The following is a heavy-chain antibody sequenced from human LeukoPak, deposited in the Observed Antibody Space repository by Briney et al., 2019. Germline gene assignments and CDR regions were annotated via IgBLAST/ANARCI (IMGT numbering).Heavy chain of an antibody. J-gene: IGHJ6*03. CDR2: IYTSGST. D-gene: IGHD2-2*01. CDR3: ARGWRGLTSLDYYYYMDV. V-gene: IGHV4-4*07. Sequence: SETLSLTCTVSGGSISSYYWSWIRQPAGKGLEWIGRIYTSGSTNYNPSLKSRVTMSVDTSKNQFPLKLSSVTAADTAVYYCARGWRGLTSLDYYYYMDVWGKGTTVTVSS. CDR1: GGSISSYY.